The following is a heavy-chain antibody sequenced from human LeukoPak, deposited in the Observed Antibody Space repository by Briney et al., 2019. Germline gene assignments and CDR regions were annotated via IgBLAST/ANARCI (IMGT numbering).Heavy chain of an antibody. CDR1: GFSFNNYV. J-gene: IGHJ4*02. Sequence: GGSLRLSCAASGFSFNNYVMSWVRQAPGKGLEWVSAISGDGARTYYADSVKGRFTISRDNSKNTLDLQMNSLRAEDTAIYYCAKTVVVITFRFDSWGQGSLVTASS. D-gene: IGHD2-21*01. CDR2: ISGDGART. CDR3: AKTVVVITFRFDS. V-gene: IGHV3-23*01.